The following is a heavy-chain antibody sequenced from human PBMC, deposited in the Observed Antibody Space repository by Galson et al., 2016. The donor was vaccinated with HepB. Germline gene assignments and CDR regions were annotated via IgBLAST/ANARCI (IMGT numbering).Heavy chain of an antibody. CDR1: GSTFSNYW. CDR3: ARNIRKISLFFRGHSHASDI. CDR2: INTDGRST. J-gene: IGHJ3*02. Sequence: SLRLSCAASGSTFSNYWTHWVRQAPGKGLAWVSSINTDGRSTSYADYVPGRSTTSRDNAKHTLYLQMNSLRAEDTAVYYCARNIRKISLFFRGHSHASDIWGQGTMVTVSS. V-gene: IGHV3-74*01. D-gene: IGHD3-16*01.